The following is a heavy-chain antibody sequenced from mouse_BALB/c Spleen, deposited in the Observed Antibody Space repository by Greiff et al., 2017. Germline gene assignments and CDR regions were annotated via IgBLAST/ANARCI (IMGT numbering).Heavy chain of an antibody. J-gene: IGHJ2*01. CDR1: GFNIKDTY. V-gene: IGHV14-3*02. D-gene: IGHD1-1*02. CDR2: IDPANGIT. CDR3: ARDFYGPTLDY. Sequence: VQLQQSGAELVKPGASVKLSCTASGFNIKDTYMHWVKQRPEQGLEWIGRIDPANGITKYDPKFQGKATITADTSSNTAYLQLSSLTSEDTAVYYCARDFYGPTLDYWGQGTTLTVSS.